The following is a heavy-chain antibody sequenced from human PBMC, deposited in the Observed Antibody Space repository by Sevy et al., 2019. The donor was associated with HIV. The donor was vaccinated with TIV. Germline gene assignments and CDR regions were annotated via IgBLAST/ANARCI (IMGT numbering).Heavy chain of an antibody. Sequence: SETLSLTCTVSGASISSSGYYWGWIRQPPGKGLEWIASINYVRSFFYNPSLRSRVTISSDTSNKQFSLKLNSVTAADTAIYYCVGPTLTYSSGWSYYDSWGQGTVVTVSS. D-gene: IGHD6-19*01. CDR3: VGPTLTYSSGWSYYDS. J-gene: IGHJ4*02. V-gene: IGHV4-39*01. CDR1: GASISSSGYY. CDR2: INYVRSF.